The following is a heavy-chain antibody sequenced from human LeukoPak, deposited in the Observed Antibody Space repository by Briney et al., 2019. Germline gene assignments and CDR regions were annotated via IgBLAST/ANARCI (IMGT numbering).Heavy chain of an antibody. Sequence: GASVKVSCKASGYTFTGYYMHWVRQATGQGLEWMGWMNPNSGNTGYAQKFQGRVTITRNTSISTAYMELSSLRSEDTAVYYCAREGTSGSYYGYYYYYMDVWGKGTTVTVSS. D-gene: IGHD1-26*01. J-gene: IGHJ6*03. CDR3: AREGTSGSYYGYYYYYMDV. V-gene: IGHV1-8*03. CDR2: MNPNSGNT. CDR1: GYTFTGYY.